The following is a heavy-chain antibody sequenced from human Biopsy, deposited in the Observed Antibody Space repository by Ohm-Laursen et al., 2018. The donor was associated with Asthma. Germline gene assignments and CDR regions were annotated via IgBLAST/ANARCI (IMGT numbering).Heavy chain of an antibody. D-gene: IGHD2-21*02. CDR3: ASYEVVTAILPMDV. Sequence: SSLRLSCAASGFSFSNFAIHWVRQAPGKGLEWVAVISFDGSNKYYGDSVKGRFTIARDNSKNTVYLQMNSLRAEDTAVYYCASYEVVTAILPMDVWGQGTTVTVSS. CDR2: ISFDGSNK. V-gene: IGHV3-30*03. CDR1: GFSFSNFA. J-gene: IGHJ6*02.